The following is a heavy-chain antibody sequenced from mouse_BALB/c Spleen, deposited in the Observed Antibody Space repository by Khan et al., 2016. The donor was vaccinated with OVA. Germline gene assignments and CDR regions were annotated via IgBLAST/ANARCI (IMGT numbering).Heavy chain of an antibody. J-gene: IGHJ2*01. CDR1: GYSITSGYG. CDR3: ARTARIKY. V-gene: IGHV3-2*02. CDR2: ISYSGST. D-gene: IGHD1-2*01. Sequence: EVQLQESGPGLAKPSQSLSLTCTVTGYSITSGYGWNWIRQFPGNKLEWMGYISYSGSTNYNPSLKSRISINRDTSKNQFFLQLNSVTTEDTATYYCARTARIKYWGQGTTLTVSS.